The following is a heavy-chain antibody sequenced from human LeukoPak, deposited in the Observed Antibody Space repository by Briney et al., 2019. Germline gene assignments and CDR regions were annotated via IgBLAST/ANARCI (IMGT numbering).Heavy chain of an antibody. CDR1: GFTFSSYW. J-gene: IGHJ4*02. D-gene: IGHD5-12*01. CDR3: ARGYSGYFYY. CDR2: VDSDERST. V-gene: IGHV3-74*01. Sequence: WGSLRLSCAASGFTFSSYWMQWVRQAPGKGLVWVSRVDSDERSTNYADSVKGRFPISRDNAKNSLCLQMNSLRAEDTAVYDCARGYSGYFYYRGQGNLVT.